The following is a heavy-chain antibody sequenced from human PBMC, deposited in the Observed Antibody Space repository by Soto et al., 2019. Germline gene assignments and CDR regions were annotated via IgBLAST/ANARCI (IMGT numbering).Heavy chain of an antibody. V-gene: IGHV3-53*02. J-gene: IGHJ3*02. CDR2: IYSGGST. Sequence: EVQLVETGGGLIQPGGSLRLSCAASGFTVSSNYMSWVRQAPGKGLEWVSVIYSGGSTYYADSVKCRLTISRDNSKPTLYLQMNSLRAEDTAVYYCASELWESGSSSQDAFDIWGQGKMVTVSS. CDR1: GFTVSSNY. D-gene: IGHD1-26*01. CDR3: ASELWESGSSSQDAFDI.